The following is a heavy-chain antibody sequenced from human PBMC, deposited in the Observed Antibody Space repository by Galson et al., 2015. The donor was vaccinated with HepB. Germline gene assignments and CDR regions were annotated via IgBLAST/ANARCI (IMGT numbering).Heavy chain of an antibody. V-gene: IGHV1-46*01. J-gene: IGHJ3*02. CDR1: GYTFTSYY. CDR3: ARAMYSSSSNGFDAFDI. CDR2: INPSGGST. Sequence: SVKVSCKASGYTFTSYYMHWVRQAPGQGLEWVGIINPSGGSTSYAQKFQGRVTMTRDTSTSTVYMELSSLRSEDTAVYYCARAMYSSSSNGFDAFDIWGQGTMVTVSS. D-gene: IGHD6-6*01.